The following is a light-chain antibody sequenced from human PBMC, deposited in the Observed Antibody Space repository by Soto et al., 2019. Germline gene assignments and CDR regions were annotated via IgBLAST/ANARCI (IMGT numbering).Light chain of an antibody. CDR1: QGIFDY. CDR3: PKYNSAPFT. V-gene: IGKV1-27*01. J-gene: IGKJ3*01. CDR2: GAS. Sequence: DIQMTQSPSSLSASVGDRVTITCRASQGIFDYVAWYQQKPGKVPKLLVYGASTLQSGVPSRFSGSGSGTDFTLTISSLQPEDVATYYCPKYNSAPFTFGPGTKVDLK.